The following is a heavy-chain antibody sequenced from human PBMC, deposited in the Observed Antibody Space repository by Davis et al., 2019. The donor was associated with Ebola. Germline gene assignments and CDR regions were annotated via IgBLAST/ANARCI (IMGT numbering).Heavy chain of an antibody. CDR2: INSDGSSS. CDR1: GFTFSNYW. J-gene: IGHJ3*01. V-gene: IGHV3-74*03. CDR3: TTSYVEIVYASDV. Sequence: GESLKISCAASGFTFSNYWMHWVRQTPGKGLMWVSRINSDGSSSTREYADSVRGRFTISRDNSKNTVYLQLDRLRVEDTATYYCTTSYVEIVYASDVWGQGSKVVVSS. D-gene: IGHD3-10*02.